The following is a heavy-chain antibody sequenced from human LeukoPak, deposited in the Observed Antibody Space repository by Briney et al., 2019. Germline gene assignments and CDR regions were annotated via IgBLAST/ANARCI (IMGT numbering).Heavy chain of an antibody. CDR1: GFTFSDYY. CDR3: ANRDVGAKY. Sequence: GGSLRLSCAASGFTFSDYYMSWIRQAPGKGLEWVSYISGTSSYTTYADSVKGRFTISRDNSKNTLYLQMNSLSAEDTAVYYCANRDVGAKYWGQGTLVTVSS. J-gene: IGHJ4*02. CDR2: ISGTSSYT. V-gene: IGHV3-11*06. D-gene: IGHD1-26*01.